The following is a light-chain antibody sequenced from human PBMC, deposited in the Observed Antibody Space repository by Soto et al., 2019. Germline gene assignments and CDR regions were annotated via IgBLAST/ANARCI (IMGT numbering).Light chain of an antibody. CDR1: SSDVGGHNS. J-gene: IGLJ1*01. CDR3: SSFTSSVTYV. CDR2: DVS. Sequence: QSVLTQPASVCVSPGQSITISCTGTSSDVGGHNSVSWYRQDPGKAPKLMIYDVSNRPSGVSDRFSGSKSGNTASLTISGLQIEDEADYYCSSFTSSVTYVFGTGTKVTVL. V-gene: IGLV2-14*01.